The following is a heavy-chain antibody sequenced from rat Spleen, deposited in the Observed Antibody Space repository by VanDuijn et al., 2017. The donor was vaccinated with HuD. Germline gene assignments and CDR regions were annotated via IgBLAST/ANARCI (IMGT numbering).Heavy chain of an antibody. V-gene: IGHV2-43*01. CDR1: GFSLSSSH. CDR3: ARDFVPFGITY. CDR2: IWTGGST. D-gene: IGHD4-3*01. J-gene: IGHJ2*01. Sequence: QVQLKESGPGLEQSSQTLSLTCTVSGFSLSSSHVTWVRQPPGKGLEWLGIIWTGGSTAYNSLLKSRLSITRDTSKSQVFLKMNSLQSEATATYSCARDFVPFGITYWGQGVMVTVSS.